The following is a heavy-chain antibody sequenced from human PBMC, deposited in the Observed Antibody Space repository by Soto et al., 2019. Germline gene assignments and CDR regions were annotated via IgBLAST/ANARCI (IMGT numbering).Heavy chain of an antibody. CDR1: GYSFTSYW. Sequence: GESLKISCKGSGYSFTSYWIGWVRQMPGKGLEWMGIIYPGDSDTRYSPSFQGQATISADKSISTAYLQWSSLKASDTAMYYCARRASYGSGSYYLYYYYGMDVWGQGTTVTVSS. CDR3: ARRASYGSGSYYLYYYYGMDV. CDR2: IYPGDSDT. V-gene: IGHV5-51*01. J-gene: IGHJ6*02. D-gene: IGHD3-10*01.